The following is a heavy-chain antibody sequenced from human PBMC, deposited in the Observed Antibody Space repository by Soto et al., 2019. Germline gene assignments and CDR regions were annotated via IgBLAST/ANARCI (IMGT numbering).Heavy chain of an antibody. D-gene: IGHD1-7*01. V-gene: IGHV3-21*01. CDR3: ASLTGTTWNDAFDI. Sequence: GGSLRLSCAASGFTFSSYSMNWVRQAPGKGLEWVSSISSSSSYIYYADSVKGRFTISRDNAKNSLYLQMNSLRAEDTAVYYCASLTGTTWNDAFDIWGQGTMVTVSS. CDR1: GFTFSSYS. CDR2: ISSSSSYI. J-gene: IGHJ3*02.